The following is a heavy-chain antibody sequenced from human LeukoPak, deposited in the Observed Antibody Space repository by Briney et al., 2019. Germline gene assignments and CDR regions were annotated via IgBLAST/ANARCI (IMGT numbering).Heavy chain of an antibody. CDR2: IKSKTDGGTT. V-gene: IGHV3-15*01. J-gene: IGHJ6*02. CDR1: GFTFINAW. Sequence: GGALRLSCAASGFTFINAWMSWVRQAPGKGLEWVGRIKSKTDGGTTDYAAPLTDSFTISRHDSKNMLYLQMNSLETEETAVYYCTTARTAWGQGTTVTVSS. D-gene: IGHD2-21*02. CDR3: TTARTA.